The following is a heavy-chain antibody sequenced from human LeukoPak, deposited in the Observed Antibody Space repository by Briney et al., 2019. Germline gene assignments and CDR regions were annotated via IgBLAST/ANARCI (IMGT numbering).Heavy chain of an antibody. CDR1: GGSFSGYY. V-gene: IGHV4-34*01. CDR2: INHSGST. Sequence: SETLSLTCAVYGGSFSGYYWSWIRQPPGKGLEWIGEINHSGSTNYNPSLKSRVTISVDTSKNQFSLKLSSVTAADTAVYYCARGLHIHGTRYYYMDVWGKGTTVTISS. D-gene: IGHD1-14*01. J-gene: IGHJ6*03. CDR3: ARGLHIHGTRYYYMDV.